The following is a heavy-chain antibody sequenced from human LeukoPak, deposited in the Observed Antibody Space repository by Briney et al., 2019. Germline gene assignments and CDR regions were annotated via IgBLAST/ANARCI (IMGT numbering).Heavy chain of an antibody. V-gene: IGHV1-69*13. CDR1: GGTFSSYA. CDR3: ARGWDYDSGGRPTAYVY. D-gene: IGHD3-22*01. CDR2: IIPIFGTA. Sequence: SVKVSCKASGGTFSSYAISWVRQAPGQGLEWMGGIIPIFGTANYAQKFQGRVTITADESTSTVYMELKSLKSEDTAVYYCARGWDYDSGGRPTAYVYWGQGTLVTVSS. J-gene: IGHJ4*02.